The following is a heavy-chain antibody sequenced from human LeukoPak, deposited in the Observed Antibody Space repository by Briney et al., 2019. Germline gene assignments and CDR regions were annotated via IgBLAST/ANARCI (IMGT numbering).Heavy chain of an antibody. D-gene: IGHD3-9*01. J-gene: IGHJ2*01. CDR2: IYHSGST. CDR3: ARQYSDILTGYHRGELYWYFDL. CDR1: GYSISSGYY. Sequence: PSETLSLTCSVSGYSISSGYYWGWIRQPPGKGLEWIGNIYHSGSTNYNPSLKSRVTISVDTSKNQFSLKLSSVTAADTAVYYCARQYSDILTGYHRGELYWYFDLWGRGTLVTVSS. V-gene: IGHV4-38-2*02.